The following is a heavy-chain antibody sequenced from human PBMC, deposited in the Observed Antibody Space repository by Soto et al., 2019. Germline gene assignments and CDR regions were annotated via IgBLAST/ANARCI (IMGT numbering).Heavy chain of an antibody. CDR2: IYYTGNT. CDR1: GASISGGDYY. D-gene: IGHD3-22*01. Sequence: QVQLQESGPGLVKPSQTLSLTCTVSGASISGGDYYWTWIRQPPGKGLEWIGSIYYTGNTYSNPYLESRLSISVAPSNDQVALRLTSVTAPDTAIYFCARASYDSSTYYLDYWGQGTLVTVSS. V-gene: IGHV4-30-4*01. J-gene: IGHJ4*02. CDR3: ARASYDSSTYYLDY.